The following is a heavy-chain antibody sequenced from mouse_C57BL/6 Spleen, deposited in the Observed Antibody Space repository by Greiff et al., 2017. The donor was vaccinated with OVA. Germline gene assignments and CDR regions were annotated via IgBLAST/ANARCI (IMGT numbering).Heavy chain of an antibody. CDR3: ARWGDYDDWFAY. CDR2: IDPSDSET. CDR1: GYTFTSYW. J-gene: IGHJ3*01. V-gene: IGHV1-52*01. D-gene: IGHD2-4*01. Sequence: QVQLQQPGAELVRPGSSVKLSCKASGYTFTSYWMHWVKQRPIQGLEWIGDIDPSDSETHYNQKFKDKATLTVAKSSSTAYMQLSSLTSEDSAVYYCARWGDYDDWFAYWGQGTLVTVSA.